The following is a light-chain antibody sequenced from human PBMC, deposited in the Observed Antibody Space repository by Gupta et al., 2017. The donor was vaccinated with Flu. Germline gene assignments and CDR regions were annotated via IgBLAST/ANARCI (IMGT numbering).Light chain of an antibody. V-gene: IGLV2-8*01. J-gene: IGLJ1*01. CDR3: TSLAGSNNYV. Sequence: QSALPQPPSASGSPGPSVTISCTGPSRDVGGHNYVSWSPHHPHKAPKAIIHSVTKRPSGAPGRFSASKSGTTASITVSGLQEEDEAIYYCTSLAGSNNYVFGTGTKVTV. CDR2: SVT. CDR1: SRDVGGHNY.